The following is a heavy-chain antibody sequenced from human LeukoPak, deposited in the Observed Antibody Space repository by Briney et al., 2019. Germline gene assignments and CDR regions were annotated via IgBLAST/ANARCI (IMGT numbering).Heavy chain of an antibody. Sequence: SETLSLTCTVSGGSISSYYWSWIRQPPGKGLEWIGYIYYSGSTNYNPSLKSRVTISVDTSKNQFSLKLSSVTAADTAVYYCARAWGLSYGGRRFDPWGQGTLVTVSS. D-gene: IGHD4-23*01. J-gene: IGHJ5*02. CDR3: ARAWGLSYGGRRFDP. CDR2: IYYSGST. V-gene: IGHV4-59*01. CDR1: GGSISSYY.